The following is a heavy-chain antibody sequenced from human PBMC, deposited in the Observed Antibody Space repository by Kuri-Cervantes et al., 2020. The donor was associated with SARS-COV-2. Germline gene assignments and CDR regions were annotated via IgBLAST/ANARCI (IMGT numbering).Heavy chain of an antibody. CDR2: FDPEDGET. Sequence: ASVKVSCKVSGYTLTELSMHWVRQAPGKGLEWMGGFDPEDGETIYAQKFQGRVTMTEDTSTDTAYMELSRLRSDDTAVYYCASRTPFYYDSSGHFDYWGQGTLVTVSS. D-gene: IGHD3-22*01. V-gene: IGHV1-24*01. J-gene: IGHJ4*02. CDR3: ASRTPFYYDSSGHFDY. CDR1: GYTLTELS.